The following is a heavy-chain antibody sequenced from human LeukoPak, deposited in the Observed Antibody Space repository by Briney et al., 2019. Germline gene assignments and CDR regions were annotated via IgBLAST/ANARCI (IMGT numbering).Heavy chain of an antibody. CDR1: GYTFTDYY. Sequence: ASVKVSCKASGYTFTDYYMHWVRQAPGQGLEWMGWINPNSGGTNYAQKFQGRVTMTRDTSISTAYMELSRLRSDDTAVYYCARDHVLYGSGSRRFYYWGQGTLVTVSS. D-gene: IGHD3-10*01. V-gene: IGHV1-2*02. CDR3: ARDHVLYGSGSRRFYY. CDR2: INPNSGGT. J-gene: IGHJ4*02.